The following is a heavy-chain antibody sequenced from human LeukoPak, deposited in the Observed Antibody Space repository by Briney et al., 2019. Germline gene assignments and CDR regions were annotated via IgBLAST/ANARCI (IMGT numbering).Heavy chain of an antibody. CDR3: AKAPLVGATPHFDY. CDR2: ISDIGGST. Sequence: GSLRLSCAASGFTFSSYAMSWVRQAPGKGLEWVSGISDIGGSTYYADSVKGRFTISRDNSKNTLYLQMNSLRAEDTAVYYCAKAPLVGATPHFDYWGQGTLVTVSS. J-gene: IGHJ4*02. D-gene: IGHD1-26*01. CDR1: GFTFSSYA. V-gene: IGHV3-23*01.